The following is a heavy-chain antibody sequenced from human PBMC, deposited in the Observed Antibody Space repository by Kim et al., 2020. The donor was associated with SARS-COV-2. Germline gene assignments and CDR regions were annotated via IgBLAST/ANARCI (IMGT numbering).Heavy chain of an antibody. J-gene: IGHJ6*02. Sequence: GGSLRLSCAASGFTFSSYSMNWVRQAPGKGLEWVSSISSSSSYIYYADSVKGRFTISRDNAKNSLYLQMNSLRAEDTAVYYCARDTTTVKTGGYYGMDVWGQGTTVTVSS. CDR1: GFTFSSYS. CDR2: ISSSSSYI. CDR3: ARDTTTVKTGGYYGMDV. D-gene: IGHD4-17*01. V-gene: IGHV3-21*01.